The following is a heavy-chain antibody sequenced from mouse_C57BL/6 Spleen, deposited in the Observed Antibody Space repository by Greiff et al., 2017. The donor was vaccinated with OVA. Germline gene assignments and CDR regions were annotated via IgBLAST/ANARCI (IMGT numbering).Heavy chain of an antibody. CDR2: IHPNSGST. V-gene: IGHV1-64*01. CDR3: ASDYYGSSYGYYFDY. J-gene: IGHJ2*01. D-gene: IGHD1-1*01. CDR1: GYTFTSYW. Sequence: QVQLQQPGAELVKPGASVKLSCKASGYTFTSYWMHWVKQRPGQGLEWIGMIHPNSGSTNYNEKFKSKATLTVDKSSSTAYMQLSSLTSEDSAVYYCASDYYGSSYGYYFDYWGQGTTLTVSS.